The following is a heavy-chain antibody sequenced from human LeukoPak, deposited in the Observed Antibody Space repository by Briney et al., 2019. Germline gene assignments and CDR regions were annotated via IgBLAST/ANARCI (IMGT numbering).Heavy chain of an antibody. CDR1: GLSFNTYA. CDR2: ISYDGSYT. V-gene: IGHV3-30*04. CDR3: ARALDV. J-gene: IGHJ6*04. Sequence: GGSLRLSCVDSGLSFNTYAMHWVRRAPGKGLEWVAAISYDGSYTYYRDSVRGRFTISRDNSKNTMYLQMNSLRAEDTAMYYCARALDVWGKGTTVTVSS.